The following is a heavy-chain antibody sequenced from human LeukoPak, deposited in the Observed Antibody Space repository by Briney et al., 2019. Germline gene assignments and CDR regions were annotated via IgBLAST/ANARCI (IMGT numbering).Heavy chain of an antibody. D-gene: IGHD2-21*01. CDR1: GFSFSSYW. V-gene: IGHV3-7*01. J-gene: IGHJ6*04. CDR2: IKPDGSEK. Sequence: GGSLRLSCAASGFSFSSYWMAWVRQAPGKGLEWVANIKPDGSEKKYGDSVKGRFTISRDNAKNSVYLQMSSLRAEETAVYYCARIASAADGMDVWGKGTPVTVSS. CDR3: ARIASAADGMDV.